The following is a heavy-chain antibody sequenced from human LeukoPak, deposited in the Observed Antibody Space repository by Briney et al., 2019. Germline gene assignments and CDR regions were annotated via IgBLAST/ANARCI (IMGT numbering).Heavy chain of an antibody. V-gene: IGHV3-64*01. Sequence: GGSLRLSCAASGFTFSSYAMHWVRQAPGKGLEYVSAISSNVGSTYYANSVKGRFTISRDNSKDTLYLQMGSLRAEDMAVYYCARGEAVAGTEFDYWGQGTLVTVSS. CDR1: GFTFSSYA. J-gene: IGHJ4*02. CDR2: ISSNVGST. CDR3: ARGEAVAGTEFDY. D-gene: IGHD6-19*01.